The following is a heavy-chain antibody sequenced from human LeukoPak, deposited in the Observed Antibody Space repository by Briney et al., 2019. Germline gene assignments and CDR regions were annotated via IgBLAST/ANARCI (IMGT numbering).Heavy chain of an antibody. CDR3: ARHGGAYSFDL. CDR2: IYDIGST. D-gene: IGHD3-9*01. CDR1: GGSISTYY. Sequence: SETLSLTCTVSGGSISTYYWSWVRQPPGKGLEWIGCIYDIGSTNYNPSLKSRVSISVDTSKNQFSLKLSSVTAADTAVYYCARHGGAYSFDLWGQGTLVTVSS. V-gene: IGHV4-59*08. J-gene: IGHJ4*02.